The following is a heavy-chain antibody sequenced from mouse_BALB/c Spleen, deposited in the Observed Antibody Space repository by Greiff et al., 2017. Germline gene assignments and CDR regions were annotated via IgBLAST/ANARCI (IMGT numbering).Heavy chain of an antibody. J-gene: IGHJ4*01. Sequence: EVQLQQSGPGLVKPSQSLSLTCSVTGYSITSGYYWNWIRQFPGNKLEWMGYISYDGSNNYNPSLKNRISITRDTSKNQFFLKLNSVTTEDTATYYCARDGDYRYDEGYAMDYWGQGTSVTVSS. CDR3: ARDGDYRYDEGYAMDY. D-gene: IGHD2-14*01. V-gene: IGHV3-6*02. CDR1: GYSITSGYY. CDR2: ISYDGSN.